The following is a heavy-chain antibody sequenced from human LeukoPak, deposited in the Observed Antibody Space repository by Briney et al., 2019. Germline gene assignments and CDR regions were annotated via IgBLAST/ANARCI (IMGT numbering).Heavy chain of an antibody. CDR2: INTRAEA. J-gene: IGHJ4*02. V-gene: IGHV3-23*01. CDR1: GFTFSNYA. Sequence: GGSLRLSCAVSGFTFSNYAWSWVRQAPGKGPERVSGINTRAEAYYADAVKGRFTLSRDNSKNTLFLQMKSLRSEDTAVYYCAKESRPGWYFFDYWGLGTLVTVSS. D-gene: IGHD6-19*01. CDR3: AKESRPGWYFFDY.